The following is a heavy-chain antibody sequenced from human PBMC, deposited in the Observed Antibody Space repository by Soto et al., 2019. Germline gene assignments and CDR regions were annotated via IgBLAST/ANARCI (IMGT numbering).Heavy chain of an antibody. CDR1: GFTFSSYA. D-gene: IGHD1-26*01. CDR2: ISGSGGST. CDR3: AKGAVVGATNGDYYGMDV. Sequence: EVQLLESGGGLVQPGGSLRLSCAASGFTFSSYAMSWVRQAPGKGLEWVSAISGSGGSTYYADSVKGRFTISRDNSKNSLYLQMTSLRAEDTAVYYCAKGAVVGATNGDYYGMDVWGQGTTVTVSS. J-gene: IGHJ6*02. V-gene: IGHV3-23*01.